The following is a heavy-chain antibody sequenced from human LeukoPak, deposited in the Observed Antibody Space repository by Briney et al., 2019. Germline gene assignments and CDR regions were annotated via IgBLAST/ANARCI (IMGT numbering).Heavy chain of an antibody. CDR2: INPNSGGT. V-gene: IGHV1-2*06. D-gene: IGHD6-19*01. J-gene: IGHJ6*03. CDR1: GYTFTGYY. Sequence: ASVKVSCKASGYTFTGYYMHWVPHAPGQGLEWMARINPNSGGTNYAQKFQGRVTMTRDTSISTDYMELSRLRSDDTAVYYCARDSSGWYDPNYYYYMDVWGKGTTVTVSS. CDR3: ARDSSGWYDPNYYYYMDV.